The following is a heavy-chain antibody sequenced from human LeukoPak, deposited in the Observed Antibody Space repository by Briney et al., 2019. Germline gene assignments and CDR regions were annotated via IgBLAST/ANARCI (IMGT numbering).Heavy chain of an antibody. CDR3: ARDRVGYCSSTSCYHFDY. Sequence: GASVKVSCKASGGTFSSYAISWVRQAPGQRLEWMGGIIPIFGTANYAQKFQGRVTITADKSTSTAYMELSSLRSEDTAVYYCARDRVGYCSSTSCYHFDYWGQGTLVTVSS. D-gene: IGHD2-2*01. CDR2: IIPIFGTA. CDR1: GGTFSSYA. J-gene: IGHJ4*02. V-gene: IGHV1-69*06.